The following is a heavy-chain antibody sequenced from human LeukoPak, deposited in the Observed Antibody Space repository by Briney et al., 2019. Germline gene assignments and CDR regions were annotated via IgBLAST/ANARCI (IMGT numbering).Heavy chain of an antibody. D-gene: IGHD3-10*01. Sequence: GGSLRLSCAASGLTISNNFMGWGRQAPGKGLEWVSLIYSGGSTYSADSVKGRLTISRDNSKNTLHLQMNSLRAEDTAVYYCARDTDYYGSGRHGYFDHWGQGTLVTVSS. CDR1: GLTISNNF. CDR3: ARDTDYYGSGRHGYFDH. J-gene: IGHJ4*02. V-gene: IGHV3-66*01. CDR2: IYSGGST.